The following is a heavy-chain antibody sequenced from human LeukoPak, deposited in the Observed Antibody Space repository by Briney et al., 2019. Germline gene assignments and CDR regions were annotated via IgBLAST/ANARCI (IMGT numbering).Heavy chain of an antibody. J-gene: IGHJ5*02. V-gene: IGHV4-39*01. CDR2: VYYSGTT. D-gene: IGHD4/OR15-4a*01. CDR3: ARRDYAAWFDP. Sequence: SETLSLTCNVSGDSITSGGFYWAWIRQSPGKGLEWIGNVYYSGTTQYNPSPKGRVTISMDMSKNQFSLNLNSVSVTDTAIYYCARRDYAAWFDPWGQGTLVTVSS. CDR1: GDSITSGGFY.